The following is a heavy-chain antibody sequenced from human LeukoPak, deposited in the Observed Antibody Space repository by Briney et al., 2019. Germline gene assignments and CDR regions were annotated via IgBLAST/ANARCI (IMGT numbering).Heavy chain of an antibody. Sequence: GESLTLSCAVSGFTFSSYCLHWIRQAPGKGLEWMGFIRYNGSNNYYPYSENRRSTIFSDTNKNTLYLQMDSLRAEDTAVYYCAKGYGWEGSYYYYYMDVWGKGTTVTISS. CDR3: AKGYGWEGSYYYYYMDV. J-gene: IGHJ6*03. D-gene: IGHD1-26*01. CDR1: GFTFSSYC. V-gene: IGHV3-30*02. CDR2: IRYNGSNN.